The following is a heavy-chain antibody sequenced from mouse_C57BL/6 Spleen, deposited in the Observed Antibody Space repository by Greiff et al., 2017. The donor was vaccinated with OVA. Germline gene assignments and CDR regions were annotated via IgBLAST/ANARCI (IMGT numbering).Heavy chain of an antibody. D-gene: IGHD1-1*01. CDR3: AITHYYGSSYVYYFDY. J-gene: IGHJ2*01. CDR2: IYPGDGDT. Sequence: QVQLQQSGPELVKPGASVKISCKASGYAFSSSWMNWVKQRPGKGLEWIGRIYPGDGDTNYNGKFKGKATLTADNATSTAYLQLSSLTSEDSAVYFCAITHYYGSSYVYYFDYWGQGTTLTVSS. V-gene: IGHV1-82*01. CDR1: GYAFSSSW.